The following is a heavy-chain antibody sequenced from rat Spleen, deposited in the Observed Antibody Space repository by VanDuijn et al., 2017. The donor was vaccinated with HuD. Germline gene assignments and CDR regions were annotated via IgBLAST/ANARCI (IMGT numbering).Heavy chain of an antibody. CDR3: TRHDYSGVITNWFAY. D-gene: IGHD4-4*01. CDR2: ISSGGGGI. V-gene: IGHV5S13*01. CDR1: GLTFSDYG. Sequence: EVQLVESDGGLVQPGKSLKLSCAASGLTFSDYGMAWVRQAPKKGLEWVAYISSGGGGIYYPDSVKGRFTISRDNAKSTLSLQMDSLRSEDAATYYCTRHDYSGVITNWFAYWGQGTLVTVSS. J-gene: IGHJ3*01.